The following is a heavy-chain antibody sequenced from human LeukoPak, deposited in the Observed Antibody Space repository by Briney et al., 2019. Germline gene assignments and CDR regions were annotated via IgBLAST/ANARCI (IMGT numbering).Heavy chain of an antibody. V-gene: IGHV3-9*01. CDR2: INWSGDST. CDR3: AKAYSSTPPSWFDP. J-gene: IGHJ5*02. D-gene: IGHD6-13*01. Sequence: PGGSLRLSCAASGSTFDDYAMHWVRQAPGKGLEWVSVINWSGDSTDYADSVKGRFTISRDNAKNSLYLHMISLRPEDTALYYCAKAYSSTPPSWFDPWGQGTLVIVSS. CDR1: GSTFDDYA.